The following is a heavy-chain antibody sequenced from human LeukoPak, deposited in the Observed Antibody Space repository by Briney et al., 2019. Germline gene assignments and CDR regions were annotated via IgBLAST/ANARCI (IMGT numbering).Heavy chain of an antibody. D-gene: IGHD2-2*01. Sequence: GGSLRLSCAASGFTFSSYAMHWVRQAPGKGLEWVAVISYDGSNKYYADSVKGRFTIPRDNSKNTLYLQMNSLRAEDTAVYYCATLPIVVVPAAYFDYWGQGTLVTVSS. CDR2: ISYDGSNK. V-gene: IGHV3-30*04. J-gene: IGHJ4*02. CDR1: GFTFSSYA. CDR3: ATLPIVVVPAAYFDY.